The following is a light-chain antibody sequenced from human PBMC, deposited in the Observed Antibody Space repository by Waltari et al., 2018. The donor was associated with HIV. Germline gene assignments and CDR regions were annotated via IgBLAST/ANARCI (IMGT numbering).Light chain of an antibody. CDR1: SRDSAGYNH. J-gene: IGLJ3*02. V-gene: IGLV2-11*01. CDR3: CSYADNYTWV. Sequence: QSALTQPRSMSGSPGQSVTIPCPGTSRDSAGYNHASWYQQHPGKAPKLMIFDVNKRPSGVPDRFSGSKSGNTASLTISGLQAEDEADYYCCSYADNYTWVFGGGTKLTVL. CDR2: DVN.